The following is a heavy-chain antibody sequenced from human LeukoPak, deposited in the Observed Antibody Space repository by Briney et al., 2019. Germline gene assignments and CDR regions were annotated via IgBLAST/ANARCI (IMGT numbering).Heavy chain of an antibody. D-gene: IGHD3-3*02. CDR2: ISSSSSYI. CDR1: GFTFSSYS. Sequence: GGSLRLSCAASGFTFSSYSMSSVRQAPGKGLESVSSISSSSSYIYSAESVRGRFTISRENAKSSLYLQMNRLRAGETAVYYCARDSSFGDYWGQGTLVTVSS. V-gene: IGHV3-21*01. J-gene: IGHJ4*02. CDR3: ARDSSFGDY.